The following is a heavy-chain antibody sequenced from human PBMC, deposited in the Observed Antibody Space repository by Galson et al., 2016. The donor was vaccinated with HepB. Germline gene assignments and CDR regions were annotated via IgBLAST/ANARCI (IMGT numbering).Heavy chain of an antibody. Sequence: SLRLSCAASGFTFSSSAMTWVRQAPGKGLEWVSSPSGSADKSFYADSLKGGFTISRVNFNNTVFLQMNSLRAEDTAVYYCARRPVSGAAGYYHGMDVWGQGTTVIDSS. D-gene: IGHD6-25*01. V-gene: IGHV3-23*01. CDR1: GFTFSSSA. CDR2: PSGSADKS. J-gene: IGHJ6*02. CDR3: ARRPVSGAAGYYHGMDV.